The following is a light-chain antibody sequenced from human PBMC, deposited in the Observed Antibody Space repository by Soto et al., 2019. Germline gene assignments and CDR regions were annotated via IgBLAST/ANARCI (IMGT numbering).Light chain of an antibody. V-gene: IGKV3-15*01. CDR1: QSIGTN. CDR2: GAS. J-gene: IGKJ1*01. Sequence: EIVMAQSPATLSVSPGERATLSCRASQSIGTNLAWYQQKPGQAPRLLIYGASTSVSGVPARFSGSGSGTDFTLTISSLHSEDFAVYHCQQYFNWWTFGQGTKVEVK. CDR3: QQYFNWWT.